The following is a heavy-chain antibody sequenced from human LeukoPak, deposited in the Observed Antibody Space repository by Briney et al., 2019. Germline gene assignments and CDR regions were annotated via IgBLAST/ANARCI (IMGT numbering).Heavy chain of an antibody. CDR2: ISAYNGNT. D-gene: IGHD3-9*01. Sequence: ASVKVSCKASGGTFSSYAISWVRQAPGQGLEWMGWISAYNGNTNYAQKLQGRVTMTTDTSTSTAYMELRSLRSDDTAVYYCARDPEIDYDILTGWFDYWGQGTLVTVSS. J-gene: IGHJ4*02. CDR1: GGTFSSYA. V-gene: IGHV1-18*01. CDR3: ARDPEIDYDILTGWFDY.